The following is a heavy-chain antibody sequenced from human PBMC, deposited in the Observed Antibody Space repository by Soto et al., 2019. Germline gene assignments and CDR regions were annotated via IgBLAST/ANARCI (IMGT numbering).Heavy chain of an antibody. D-gene: IGHD2-15*01. CDR3: ARDCRGGRCYSGYYYYGMDV. CDR2: ISAYNGNT. V-gene: IGHV1-18*01. Sequence: ASVKVSCKASGYTFTSYGISWVRQAPGQGLEWMGWISAYNGNTNYAQKLQGRVTMTTDTSTSTAYMELRSLRSDDTAVYYCARDCRGGRCYSGYYYYGMDVWGQGTTVTVSS. J-gene: IGHJ6*02. CDR1: GYTFTSYG.